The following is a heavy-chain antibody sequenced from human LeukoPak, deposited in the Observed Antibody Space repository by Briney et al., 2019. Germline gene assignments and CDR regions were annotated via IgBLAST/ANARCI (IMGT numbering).Heavy chain of an antibody. V-gene: IGHV4-39*01. CDR2: MSDSGAT. D-gene: IGHD2-2*01. Sequence: PSETLSLTCTLSVGSISISSYHWGWIRQSPGEGLQWITSMSDSGATYYNPSLQSRVTISVDTSKNQFSLKLYSVTAADTAVYYCSRHCRAVLVVPVARGDYFDYMGQGTLVTVSS. J-gene: IGHJ4*02. CDR3: SRHCRAVLVVPVARGDYFDY. CDR1: VGSISISSYH.